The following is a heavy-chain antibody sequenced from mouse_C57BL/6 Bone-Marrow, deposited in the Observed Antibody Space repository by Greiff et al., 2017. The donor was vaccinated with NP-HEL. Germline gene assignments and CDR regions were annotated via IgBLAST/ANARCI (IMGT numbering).Heavy chain of an antibody. CDR2: ILPGSGST. Sequence: VQLQQSGAELMKPGASVKLSCKATGYTFTGYWIEWVKQRPGHGLEWIGEILPGSGSTNYNEKFKGKATFTADTSSTTAYMQLSSLTTEDSAIYYCARALSIYYDYDVAYWGQGTLVTVSA. D-gene: IGHD2-4*01. CDR3: ARALSIYYDYDVAY. J-gene: IGHJ3*01. V-gene: IGHV1-9*01. CDR1: GYTFTGYW.